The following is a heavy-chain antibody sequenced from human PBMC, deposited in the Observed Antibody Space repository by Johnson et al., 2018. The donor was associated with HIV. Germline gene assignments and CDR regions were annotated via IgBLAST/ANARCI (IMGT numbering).Heavy chain of an antibody. V-gene: IGHV3-30-3*01. CDR2: ISYDGSNK. CDR3: AREGGIAAAGTDAFDI. Sequence: QVQLVESGGGVVQPGRSLRLSCAASGFTFSSYAMHWVRQAPGKGLEWVAVISYDGSNKYYADSVKGRFTISRDNSKNTLYLQMNSLRAEDTAVYYCAREGGIAAAGTDAFDIWGQGTMVHVSS. CDR1: GFTFSSYA. J-gene: IGHJ3*02. D-gene: IGHD6-13*01.